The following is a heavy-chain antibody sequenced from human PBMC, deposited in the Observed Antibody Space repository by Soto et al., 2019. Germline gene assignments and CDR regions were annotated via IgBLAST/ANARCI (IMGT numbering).Heavy chain of an antibody. CDR1: GFTFSSYA. D-gene: IGHD3-3*01. V-gene: IGHV3-64*01. J-gene: IGHJ6*03. Sequence: GGSLRLSCAASGFTFSSYAMHWVRQAPGKGLEYVSAISSNGGSTYYANSVKGRFTISRDNSKNTLYLQMGSLRAEDMALCYCARWAYYDFWGAPYYYMDVWGKGPTATVSS. CDR2: ISSNGGST. CDR3: ARWAYYDFWGAPYYYMDV.